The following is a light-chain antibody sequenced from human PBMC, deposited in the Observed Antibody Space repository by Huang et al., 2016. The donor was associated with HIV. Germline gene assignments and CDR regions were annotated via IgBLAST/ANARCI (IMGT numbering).Light chain of an antibody. CDR2: GSS. J-gene: IGKJ4*01. Sequence: EIVMTQSPATLSVSPGQRVTLSCRANRSVSTNLAWYQQRHGQAPRLLIYGSSTRAPGIPSRFICSGSGTDFSLTISSLQSEDFALYYCHQYNNWLLSFGGGTRV. CDR1: RSVSTN. CDR3: HQYNNWLLS. V-gene: IGKV3-15*01.